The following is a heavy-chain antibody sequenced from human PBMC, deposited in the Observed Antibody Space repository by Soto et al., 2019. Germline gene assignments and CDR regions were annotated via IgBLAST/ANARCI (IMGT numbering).Heavy chain of an antibody. CDR1: GFTFNNYW. CDR2: INGDGRTT. J-gene: IGHJ4*02. V-gene: IGHV3-74*01. Sequence: PGGSLRLSCAASGFTFNNYWMHWVRQAPGKGLVWVSRINGDGRTTNYADSVKGRFTISRDNAQNTLCLQMNSLRAEDTAVYYCARGLYNKYGHDYWGQGTLVTVSS. D-gene: IGHD1-20*01. CDR3: ARGLYNKYGHDY.